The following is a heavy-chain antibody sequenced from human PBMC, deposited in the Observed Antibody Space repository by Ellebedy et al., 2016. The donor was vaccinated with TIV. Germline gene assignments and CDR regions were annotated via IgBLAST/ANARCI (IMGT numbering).Heavy chain of an antibody. CDR1: GYTFIDKFY. CDR3: ARQPQDGSYGLFP. CDR2: INSNSGVT. J-gene: IGHJ5*02. D-gene: IGHD4-17*01. Sequence: ASVKVSCKASGYTFIDKFYMHWVRQAPGQGLEWMGWINSNSGVTFYGQKFQGRVTMTRDTSISTAFMEVTSLTSDDTAVYYCARQPQDGSYGLFPWGQGTLVTVSS. V-gene: IGHV1-2*02.